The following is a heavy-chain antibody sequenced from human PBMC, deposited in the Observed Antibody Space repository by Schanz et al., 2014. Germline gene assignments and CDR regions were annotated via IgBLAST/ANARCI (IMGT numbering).Heavy chain of an antibody. Sequence: QLQLQESGPGLVKPSETLSLTCTVSGGSISSSSHYWVWIRQPPGKGLEWIGNIYYSGSTYYNPSRKGRVPISVDPSKNPFPLKLSSVTAADTAVYYCARQPTVTAVRYFDLWGRGTLVTVSS. CDR2: IYYSGST. CDR3: ARQPTVTAVRYFDL. J-gene: IGHJ2*01. V-gene: IGHV4-39*01. D-gene: IGHD4-17*01. CDR1: GGSISSSSHY.